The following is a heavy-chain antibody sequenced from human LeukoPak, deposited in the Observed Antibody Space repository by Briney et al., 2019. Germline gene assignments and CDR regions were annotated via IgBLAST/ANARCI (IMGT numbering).Heavy chain of an antibody. CDR2: ISSSGSTI. CDR1: GFTFGDYY. D-gene: IGHD6-13*01. Sequence: PGGSLRLSYAASGFTFGDYYMSWIRQAPGKGLEWLSYISSSGSTIYYADSVKGRFTISRDNAKNSLFLQMNSLRAEDTAVYYCASGPYSPRVDYWGQGTLVSVSS. J-gene: IGHJ4*02. V-gene: IGHV3-11*04. CDR3: ASGPYSPRVDY.